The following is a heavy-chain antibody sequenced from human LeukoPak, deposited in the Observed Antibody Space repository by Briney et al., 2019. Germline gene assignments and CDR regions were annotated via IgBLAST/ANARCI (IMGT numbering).Heavy chain of an antibody. D-gene: IGHD3-9*01. CDR3: ARDSYYDILTGYTRDAFDI. CDR1: GFTFDDYG. V-gene: IGHV3-21*01. J-gene: IGHJ3*02. Sequence: GGSLRLSCAASGFTFDDYGMSWVRQAPGKGLEWVSSISSSSSYIYYADSVKGRFTISRDNAKNSLYLQMNSLRAEDTAVYYCARDSYYDILTGYTRDAFDIWGQGTMVTVSS. CDR2: ISSSSSYI.